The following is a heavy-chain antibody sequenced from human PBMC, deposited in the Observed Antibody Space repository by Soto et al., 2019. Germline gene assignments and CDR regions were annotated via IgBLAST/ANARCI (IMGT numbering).Heavy chain of an antibody. CDR2: ITSSGSEA. CDR1: GFTFSGSA. V-gene: IGHV3-23*01. J-gene: IGHJ6*01. Sequence: VQLLESGGALVQPGGSLRLSCAASGFTFSGSAMTWVRQAPGKWLEYVSSITSSGSEAFHAYSVKGRFTMSRDNSKNMVYLQMKSPRAEDTGVYYCAKEGHNSGLYWDGWGQGALVTVSS. CDR3: AKEGHNSGLYWDG. D-gene: IGHD6-19*01.